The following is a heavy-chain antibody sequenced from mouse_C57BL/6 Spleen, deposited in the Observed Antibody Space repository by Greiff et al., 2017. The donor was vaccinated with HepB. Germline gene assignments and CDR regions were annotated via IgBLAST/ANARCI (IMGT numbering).Heavy chain of an antibody. V-gene: IGHV1-15*01. CDR3: NGAWFAY. CDR1: GYTFTDYE. CDR2: IDPETGGT. Sequence: QVQLKESGAELVRPGASVTLSCKASGYTFTDYEMHWVKQTPVHGLEWIGAIDPETGGTAYNQKFKGKARLTADKSSSTAYMELRSLTSEDSAVYYCNGAWFAYRGQGTLVTVSA. J-gene: IGHJ3*01.